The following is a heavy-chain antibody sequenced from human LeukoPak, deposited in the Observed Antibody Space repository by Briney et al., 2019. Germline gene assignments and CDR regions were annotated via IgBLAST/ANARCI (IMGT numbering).Heavy chain of an antibody. D-gene: IGHD2-8*01. J-gene: IGHJ4*02. V-gene: IGHV1-2*02. CDR1: GYTFTGSY. CDR3: ARDPGLMVYAISSTAYYFDY. Sequence: ASVKVFCKASGYTFTGSYLHWVRQAPGQRLEWMGWINPDSGGTNIAHNFQGRVTMTRDTSISTAYMELSSLRSDDTAMYYCARDPGLMVYAISSTAYYFDYWGQGTLVTVSS. CDR2: INPDSGGT.